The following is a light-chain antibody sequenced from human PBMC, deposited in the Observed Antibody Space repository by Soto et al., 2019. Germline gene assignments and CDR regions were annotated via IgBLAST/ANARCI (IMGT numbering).Light chain of an antibody. CDR2: NNN. CDR3: AAWDDSLDGPI. Sequence: QSVLTQPPSASGTPGQRVTISCSGSSSNIGSNSVNWYQQLPGTAPQLLIYNNNQRPSGVPDRFSGSKSGTSASLAISGLQSEDESGYYCAAWDDSLDGPIFGTGTKLTVL. CDR1: SSNIGSNS. J-gene: IGLJ1*01. V-gene: IGLV1-44*01.